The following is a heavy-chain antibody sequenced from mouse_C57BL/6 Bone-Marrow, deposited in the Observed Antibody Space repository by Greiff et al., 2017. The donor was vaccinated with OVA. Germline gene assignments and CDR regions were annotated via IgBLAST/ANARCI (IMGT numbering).Heavy chain of an antibody. CDR3: RTGGYYYFDY. Sequence: EVQLQQSGAELVRPGASVKLSCTASGFNIKDDYMHWVKQRPEQGLEWIGWIDPDNGDTEYASKFQGKATITADTSSNTAYLQLSSLTSEDTAVYYCRTGGYYYFDYWGQGTTLTVSS. D-gene: IGHD2-3*01. V-gene: IGHV14-4*01. CDR1: GFNIKDDY. J-gene: IGHJ2*01. CDR2: IDPDNGDT.